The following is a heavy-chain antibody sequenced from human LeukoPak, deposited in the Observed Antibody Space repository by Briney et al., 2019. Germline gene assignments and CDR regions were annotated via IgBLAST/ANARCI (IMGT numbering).Heavy chain of an antibody. J-gene: IGHJ3*02. Sequence: SETLSLTCAVYGGSFSGSYWSWIRQPPGKGLEWIGRIYTSGSTNYNPSLKSRVTMSVDTSKNQFSLKLSSVTAADTAVYYCARERVQGIQLWLPDLTNAFDIWGQGQWSPSLQ. CDR3: ARERVQGIQLWLPDLTNAFDI. V-gene: IGHV4-4*07. CDR1: GGSFSGSY. CDR2: IYTSGST. D-gene: IGHD5-18*01.